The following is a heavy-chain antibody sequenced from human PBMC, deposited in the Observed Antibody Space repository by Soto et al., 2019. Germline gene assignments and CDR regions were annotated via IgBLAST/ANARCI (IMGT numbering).Heavy chain of an antibody. CDR3: RRGEDRGEHFAN. Sequence: QVQLVQSGAEVKKPGASVKVSCKASGYIFNDYYMHWVRQAPGQGLEWMGWIKPNSGDTKYAQKFQDRVTMTRDTSISTADMGLSRLSTADTAVYYCRRGEDRGEHFANWGQGTLVIVSS. CDR1: GYIFNDYY. D-gene: IGHD2-15*01. CDR2: IKPNSGDT. V-gene: IGHV1-2*02. J-gene: IGHJ4*02.